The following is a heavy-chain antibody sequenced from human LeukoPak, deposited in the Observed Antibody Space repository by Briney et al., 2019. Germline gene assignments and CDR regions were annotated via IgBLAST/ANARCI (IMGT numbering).Heavy chain of an antibody. CDR2: ISSSSSSYI. J-gene: IGHJ3*02. CDR3: TRALPLRTDAFDI. Sequence: GGSLRLSCAASGFTFSSYSMNWVRQAPGKGLEWVSPISSSSSSYIYYADSVKGRFTISRDNAKNSLYLQMNNLRAEDTAVYYCTRALPLRTDAFDIWGQGTMVTVSS. V-gene: IGHV3-21*01. CDR1: GFTFSSYS.